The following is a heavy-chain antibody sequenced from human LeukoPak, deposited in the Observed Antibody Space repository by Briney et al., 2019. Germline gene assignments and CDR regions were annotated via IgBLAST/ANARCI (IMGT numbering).Heavy chain of an antibody. J-gene: IGHJ1*01. Sequence: WASVTVSFKASGYTFTSYGISWVRQAPGQGLEWMGWISAYNGNTNYAQKLQGRVTMTTDTSTSTAYMELRSLRSDDTAVYYCARDGRAVAGDAEYFQHWGQGTLVTVSS. V-gene: IGHV1-18*04. CDR2: ISAYNGNT. CDR1: GYTFTSYG. D-gene: IGHD6-19*01. CDR3: ARDGRAVAGDAEYFQH.